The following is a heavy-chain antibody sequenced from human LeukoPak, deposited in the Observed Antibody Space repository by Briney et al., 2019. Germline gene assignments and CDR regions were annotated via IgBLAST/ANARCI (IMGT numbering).Heavy chain of an antibody. Sequence: GGSLRLSCAASGFTFSDHYMDWVRQAPGKGLEWVSSISSSSSYIYYADSVKGRFTISRDNAKNSLYLQMNSLRAEDTAVYYCARAPGGYCGGDCSYFDYWGQGTLVTVSS. CDR2: ISSSSSYI. CDR3: ARAPGGYCGGDCSYFDY. J-gene: IGHJ4*02. V-gene: IGHV3-21*01. D-gene: IGHD2-21*02. CDR1: GFTFSDHY.